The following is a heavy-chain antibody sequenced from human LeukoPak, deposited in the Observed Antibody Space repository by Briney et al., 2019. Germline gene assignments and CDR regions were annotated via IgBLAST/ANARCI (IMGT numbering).Heavy chain of an antibody. D-gene: IGHD3-16*01. V-gene: IGHV3-9*01. CDR1: GFTFDDYA. J-gene: IGHJ4*02. CDR2: ISWNSGSI. Sequence: GGSLRLSCAASGFTFDDYAMHWVRQAPGKGLEWVSGISWNSGSIGYADSVKGRFTISRDNAKNSLYLQMNSLRAEDTALYYCAKDFGVGGVGKYYFDYWGQGTLVTVSS. CDR3: AKDFGVGGVGKYYFDY.